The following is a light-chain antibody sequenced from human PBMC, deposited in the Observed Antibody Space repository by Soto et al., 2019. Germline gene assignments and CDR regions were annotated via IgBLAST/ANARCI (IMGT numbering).Light chain of an antibody. J-gene: IGKJ1*01. CDR3: QQRTSWPPWT. CDR1: QSVGLS. Sequence: IVLTQSPGTLSLSPGGRATLSCRASQSVGLSLAWYQQKPGQAPRLLIYDASDRASGIPARFSGSGCGTDFTLTISSLEHEDFAGYYCQQRTSWPPWTFGQGTKVDIK. V-gene: IGKV3-11*01. CDR2: DAS.